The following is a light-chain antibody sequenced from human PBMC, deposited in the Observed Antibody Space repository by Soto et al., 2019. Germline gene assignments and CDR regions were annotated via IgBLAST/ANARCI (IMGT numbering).Light chain of an antibody. J-gene: IGKJ2*01. CDR2: GAS. Sequence: EIVLTQSPGTLSLSPGDRATLSCRASQSVSINSLAWYQQQPGQAPRLLIYGASSRATGIPDRFSGSGSGTDFTLAISRLDPEDFEVYYCQQYGNSPYTFGQGTNLEIK. CDR1: QSVSINS. CDR3: QQYGNSPYT. V-gene: IGKV3-20*01.